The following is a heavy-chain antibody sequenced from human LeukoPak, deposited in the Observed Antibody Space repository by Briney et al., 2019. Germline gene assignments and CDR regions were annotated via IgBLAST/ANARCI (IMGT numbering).Heavy chain of an antibody. D-gene: IGHD3-10*01. J-gene: IGHJ4*02. V-gene: IGHV3-9*01. CDR1: GFTFDDYA. CDR3: AKDSPYGSGSLDC. Sequence: PGGSLRLSCAASGFTFDDYAMHWVRQAPGKGLEWVSGISWNSGSIGYADSVKGRFTISRDNAKNSLYLQMNSLRAEDTAVYYCAKDSPYGSGSLDCWGQGTLVTVSS. CDR2: ISWNSGSI.